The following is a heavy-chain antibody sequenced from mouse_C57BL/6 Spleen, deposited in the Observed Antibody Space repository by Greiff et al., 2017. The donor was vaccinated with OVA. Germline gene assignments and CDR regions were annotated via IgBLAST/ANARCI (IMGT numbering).Heavy chain of an antibody. J-gene: IGHJ2*01. CDR2: IDPSDSET. CDR1: GYTFTSYW. V-gene: IGHV1-52*01. CDR3: ARRRRAQATLDY. Sequence: QVQLQQPGAELVRPGSSVKLSCKASGYTFTSYWMHWVKQRPIQGLEWIGNIDPSDSETHYNQKFKDKATLTVDKSSSTAYMQLSSLTSEDSAVYYCARRRRAQATLDYGGQGTTLTVSS. D-gene: IGHD3-2*02.